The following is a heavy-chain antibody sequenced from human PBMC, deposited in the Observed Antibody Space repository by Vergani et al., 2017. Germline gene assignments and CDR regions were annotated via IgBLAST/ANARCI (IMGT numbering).Heavy chain of an antibody. CDR3: ARYRGGDTEFFQH. V-gene: IGHV4-30-4*01. Sequence: QVQLQESGPGLVKPSQTLSLTCTVSGCSISSDNYYWSWLRQPPGKGLEWIGYIYYSGFTYYNPSLKSRVSISVDTSKSQFSLQLSSVTAADTAVYYSARYRGGDTEFFQHWGQGTLVTVSS. D-gene: IGHD1-26*01. J-gene: IGHJ1*01. CDR1: GCSISSDNYY. CDR2: IYYSGFT.